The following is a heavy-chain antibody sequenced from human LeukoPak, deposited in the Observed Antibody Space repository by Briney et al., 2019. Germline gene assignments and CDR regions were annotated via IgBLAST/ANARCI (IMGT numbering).Heavy chain of an antibody. D-gene: IGHD6-19*01. CDR2: INTDGSTT. J-gene: IGHJ4*02. CDR1: GFTFSTYW. Sequence: GGSLRLSCAASGFTFSTYWMYWVRQAPGKGLVWVSRINTDGSTTSYADSVKGRFTISGDNAKNSLYLQMNSLRAEDTAVYYCARSRGAGPGAYFDYWGQGTLITVSS. V-gene: IGHV3-74*01. CDR3: ARSRGAGPGAYFDY.